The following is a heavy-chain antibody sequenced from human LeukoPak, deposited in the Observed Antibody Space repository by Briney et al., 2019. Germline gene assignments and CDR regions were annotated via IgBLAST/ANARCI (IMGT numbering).Heavy chain of an antibody. CDR2: IYYSGST. V-gene: IGHV4-31*03. J-gene: IGHJ4*02. CDR3: ARARPPLVAPPDY. Sequence: SETLSLTCTVSGGSISSSSYYWGWIRQPPGKGLEWIGYIYYSGSTYYNPSLKSRITISVDTSKNQFSLKLSSVTAADTAVYYCARARPPLVAPPDYWGQGTLVIVSS. CDR1: GGSISSSSYY. D-gene: IGHD3-9*01.